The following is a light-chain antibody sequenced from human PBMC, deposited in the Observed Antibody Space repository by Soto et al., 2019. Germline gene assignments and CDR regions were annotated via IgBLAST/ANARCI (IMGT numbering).Light chain of an antibody. CDR1: DIGRKS. V-gene: IGLV3-21*02. CDR2: DDY. J-gene: IGLJ1*01. Sequence: SYELTQPPSVSVAPGQTARITCGGNDIGRKSVHWNQQRPGQAPVLVVYDDYVRPSGIPDRFSGSNSGNTATLTISRVEPGDEADYYCQVWDSYSAHHVFETGTKVTV. CDR3: QVWDSYSAHHV.